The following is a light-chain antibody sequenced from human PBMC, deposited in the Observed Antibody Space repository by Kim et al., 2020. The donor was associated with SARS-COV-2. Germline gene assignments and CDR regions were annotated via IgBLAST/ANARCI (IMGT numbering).Light chain of an antibody. CDR1: SSDVGGYNY. CDR2: DVS. V-gene: IGLV2-14*01. J-gene: IGLJ1*01. CDR3: SSYTSSSPYV. Sequence: QSALTQPASVSGSPGQSITISCTGTSSDVGGYNYVSWYQQHPGKAPKLMIYDVSKRPSGVSNRFSGSKSGNTASLTISGLQAEDEADYYCSSYTSSSPYVFGTGNKVTV.